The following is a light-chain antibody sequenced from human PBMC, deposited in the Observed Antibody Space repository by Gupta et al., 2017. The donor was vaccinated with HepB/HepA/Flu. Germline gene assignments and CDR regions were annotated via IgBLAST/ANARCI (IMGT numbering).Light chain of an antibody. J-gene: IGKJ4*01. Sequence: DIQMTQSPSSLSASVGERVTITCQASQDISNYLNWYQQKPGKAPKLLIYDASNLETGVPSRFSGSGSGTDFTFTISSLQPEDIATYYCLQDDNLPLTFGGGTRVEIK. CDR2: DAS. V-gene: IGKV1-33*01. CDR3: LQDDNLPLT. CDR1: QDISNY.